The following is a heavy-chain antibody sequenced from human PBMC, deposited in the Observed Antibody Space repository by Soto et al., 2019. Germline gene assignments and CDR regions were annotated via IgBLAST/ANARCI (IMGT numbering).Heavy chain of an antibody. Sequence: QVQLVESGGGVVQPGRSLTLSCAASGFTFSNYGMHWVRQAPGKGLECVAVILNDGSNRYHADSVKDRFTISRDNSKNTLYLQMNSLRAEDTAVYYCARDDEYSGNGMDVWGQGTTVTVS. CDR1: GFTFSNYG. D-gene: IGHD3-10*01. CDR2: ILNDGSNR. CDR3: ARDDEYSGNGMDV. J-gene: IGHJ6*02. V-gene: IGHV3-33*01.